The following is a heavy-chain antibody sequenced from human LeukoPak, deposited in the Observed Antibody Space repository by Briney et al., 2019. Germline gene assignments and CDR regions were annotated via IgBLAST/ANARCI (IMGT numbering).Heavy chain of an antibody. Sequence: MSSETLSLTCTVSGGSISSNNYYWGWIRQPPGKGLEWIGSIYYGGYTYYNPSLKSRVTISVDTSKNQFSLKLSSVTAADTAIYYCQSRFLEWLLDYWGQGTLVTVSS. CDR3: QSRFLEWLLDY. D-gene: IGHD3-3*01. CDR1: GGSISSNNYY. J-gene: IGHJ4*02. CDR2: IYYGGYT. V-gene: IGHV4-39*01.